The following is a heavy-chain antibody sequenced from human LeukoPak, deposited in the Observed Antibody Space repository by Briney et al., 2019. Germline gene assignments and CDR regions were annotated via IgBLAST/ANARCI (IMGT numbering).Heavy chain of an antibody. CDR3: ARGTAMEPLYYYYYGMDV. V-gene: IGHV3-53*01. D-gene: IGHD5-18*01. CDR1: GFTVSSNY. CDR2: IYSGGST. Sequence: GGSLRLSCAASGFTVSSNYMSWVRQAPGKGLEWVSVIYSGGSTYYADSVKGRFTISRDNSKNTLYLQMNSLRAEDTAVYYCARGTAMEPLYYYYYGMDVWGQGTTVTVSS. J-gene: IGHJ6*02.